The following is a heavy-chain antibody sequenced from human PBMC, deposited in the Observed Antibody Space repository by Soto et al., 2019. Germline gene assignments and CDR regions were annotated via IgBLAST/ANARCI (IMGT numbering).Heavy chain of an antibody. CDR2: ISSSSSYT. Sequence: GWSLRLSCAASGFTCSDYYMSWIRQAPGKGLEWVSYISSSSSYTNYADSVKGRFTISRDNAKNSLYLQVYSLRAEDTAVYYCARDGVMPRLYLAFSAQGSFVTVSP. J-gene: IGHJ4*02. V-gene: IGHV3-11*06. D-gene: IGHD2-21*01. CDR3: ARDGVMPRLYLAF. CDR1: GFTCSDYY.